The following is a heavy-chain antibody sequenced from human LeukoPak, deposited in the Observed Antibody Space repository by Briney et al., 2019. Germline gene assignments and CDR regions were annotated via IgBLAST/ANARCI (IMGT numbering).Heavy chain of an antibody. V-gene: IGHV4-34*01. CDR2: INYSGST. CDR3: ARVYYDSSGPVRLDY. J-gene: IGHJ4*02. CDR1: GGSFSGYY. D-gene: IGHD3-22*01. Sequence: SETLSLTCAVYGGSFSGYYWSWIRQPPGKGLEWIGEINYSGSTNYNPSLKSRVTISVDTSKNQFSLKLSSVTAADTAVYYCARVYYDSSGPVRLDYWGQGTLVTVSS.